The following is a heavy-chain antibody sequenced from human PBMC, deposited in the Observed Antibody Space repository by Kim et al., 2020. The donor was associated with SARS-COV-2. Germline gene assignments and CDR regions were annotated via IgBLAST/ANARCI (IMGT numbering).Heavy chain of an antibody. CDR2: TYYRFKWSY. CDR1: GDSVSSNSAA. V-gene: IGHV6-1*01. J-gene: IGHJ3*02. CDR3: ARYISATRAFDI. Sequence: SQTLSLTCAISGDSVSSNSAAWNWMRQSPSRGLEWLGRTYYRFKWSYDYAVSVKSRVTINPDTSKNQFSLQLNSVTSEDTAVYYCARYISATRAFDIWGQGTMVTVSS. D-gene: IGHD2-15*01.